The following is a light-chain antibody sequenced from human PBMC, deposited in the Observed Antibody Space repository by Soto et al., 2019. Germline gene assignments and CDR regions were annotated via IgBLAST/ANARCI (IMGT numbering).Light chain of an antibody. CDR2: GAS. V-gene: IGKV3-20*01. CDR3: HHYGSLGHT. CDR1: QSVSSTY. Sequence: EIVLTQSPGTLSLSPGERATLSCRASQSVSSTYLAWYQQKPGQAPRLLIYGASSRATGIPDRFSGSGSGTDFSITISRLEPEDFAVYYCHHYGSLGHTFGEGTKVELK. J-gene: IGKJ4*02.